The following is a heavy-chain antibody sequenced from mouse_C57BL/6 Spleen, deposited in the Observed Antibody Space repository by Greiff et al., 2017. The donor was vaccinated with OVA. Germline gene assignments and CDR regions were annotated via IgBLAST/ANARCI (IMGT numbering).Heavy chain of an antibody. CDR1: GFTFSDYG. CDR3: ARPLYYGNGGYYAMDY. J-gene: IGHJ4*01. D-gene: IGHD2-1*01. V-gene: IGHV5-17*01. Sequence: EVQRVESGGGLVKPGGSLKLSCAASGFTFSDYGMHWVRQAPEKGLEWVAYISSGSSTIYYADTVKGRFTISRDNAKNTLFLQMTSLRSEDTAMYYCARPLYYGNGGYYAMDYWGQGTSVTVSS. CDR2: ISSGSSTI.